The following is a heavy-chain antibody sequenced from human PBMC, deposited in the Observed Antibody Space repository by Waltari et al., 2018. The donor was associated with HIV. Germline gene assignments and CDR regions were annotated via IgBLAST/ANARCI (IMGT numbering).Heavy chain of an antibody. J-gene: IGHJ4*02. CDR1: GGSFSGYY. Sequence: QVQLQQWGAGLLKPSETLSLTCAVYGGSFSGYYWSWIRQPPGKGLEWIGEINHSGSTNYNPSLKSRVTISVDTSKNQFSLKLSSVTAADTAVYYCARGLVGQLTLWGQGTLVTVSS. CDR3: ARGLVGQLTL. V-gene: IGHV4-34*01. CDR2: INHSGST. D-gene: IGHD6-13*01.